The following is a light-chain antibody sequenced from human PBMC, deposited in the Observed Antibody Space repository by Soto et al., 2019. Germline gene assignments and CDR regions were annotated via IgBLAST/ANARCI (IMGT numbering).Light chain of an antibody. J-gene: IGLJ1*01. Sequence: SVLTQPASVSGSPGQSITISVTGTSSDVGGYNYVSWYQQHPGKAPKLMIYEVSNRPSGVSNRFSGSKSGNTASLAISGLQAEDEADYYCSSYTSSSTLDVFGTGTRSPS. CDR3: SSYTSSSTLDV. CDR2: EVS. V-gene: IGLV2-14*01. CDR1: SSDVGGYNY.